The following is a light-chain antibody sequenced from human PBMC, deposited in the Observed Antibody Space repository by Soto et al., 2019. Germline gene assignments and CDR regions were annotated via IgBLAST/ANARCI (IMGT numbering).Light chain of an antibody. Sequence: EIVMTQSPATLSVSPGERATLSCRASQSVSGNLAWYQQKPGQAPRLLIYGASTRATGIPARFSGSGSGTDFTLTISSLQSEDFAVYYCQQYNNWLPTFGQGTRLEIK. CDR2: GAS. V-gene: IGKV3-15*01. CDR1: QSVSGN. J-gene: IGKJ5*01. CDR3: QQYNNWLPT.